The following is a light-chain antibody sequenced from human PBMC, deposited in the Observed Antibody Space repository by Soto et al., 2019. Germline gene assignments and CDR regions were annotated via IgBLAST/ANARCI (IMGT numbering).Light chain of an antibody. Sequence: DIQLTQSPSFLSASVGDRVTITCRASQGISSYLAWYQKKPGKAPKLLIYAASTLQSGVPSRLSGSGSVTEFTLTITTPQPDYFAPAYCQQLNTYPLSSGPGTKVDIK. V-gene: IGKV1-9*01. CDR3: QQLNTYPLS. CDR1: QGISSY. CDR2: AAS. J-gene: IGKJ3*01.